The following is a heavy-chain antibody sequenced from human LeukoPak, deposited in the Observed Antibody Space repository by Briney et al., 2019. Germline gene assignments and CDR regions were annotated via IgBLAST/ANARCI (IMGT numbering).Heavy chain of an antibody. CDR2: FDPEDGET. CDR1: GGTFSSYA. J-gene: IGHJ3*02. D-gene: IGHD6-13*01. V-gene: IGHV1-24*01. CDR3: ATARIAAAGIKEWDAFDI. Sequence: GASVKVSCKASGGTFSSYAISWVRQAPGQGLEWMGGFDPEDGETIYAQKFQGRVTMTEDTSTDTAYMELSSLRSEDTAVYYCATARIAAAGIKEWDAFDIWGQGTMVTVSS.